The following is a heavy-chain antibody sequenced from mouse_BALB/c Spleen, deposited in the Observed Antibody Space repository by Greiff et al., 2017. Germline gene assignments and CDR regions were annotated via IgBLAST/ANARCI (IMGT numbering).Heavy chain of an antibody. CDR2: ISNGGGST. Sequence: EVMLVESGGGLVQPGGSLKLSCAASGFTFSSYTMSWVRQTPEKRLEWVAYISNGGGSTYYPDTVKGRFTISRDNAKNTLYLQMSSLKSEDTAMYYCARRGGYYFDYWGQGTTLTVSS. CDR1: GFTFSSYT. V-gene: IGHV5-12-2*01. J-gene: IGHJ2*01. CDR3: ARRGGYYFDY.